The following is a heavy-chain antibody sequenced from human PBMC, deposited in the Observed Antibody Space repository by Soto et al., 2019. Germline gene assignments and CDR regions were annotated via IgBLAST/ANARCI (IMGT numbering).Heavy chain of an antibody. D-gene: IGHD3-3*01. Sequence: EASVKVSCKASGGTFSSYAISWVRQAPGQGLEWMGGIIPIFGTANYAQKFQGRVTITADESTSTAYMELSSLRSEDTAVYYCARDNSHNYDFLGVRYFDLWGRGTLVTVSS. CDR1: GGTFSSYA. V-gene: IGHV1-69*13. J-gene: IGHJ2*01. CDR3: ARDNSHNYDFLGVRYFDL. CDR2: IIPIFGTA.